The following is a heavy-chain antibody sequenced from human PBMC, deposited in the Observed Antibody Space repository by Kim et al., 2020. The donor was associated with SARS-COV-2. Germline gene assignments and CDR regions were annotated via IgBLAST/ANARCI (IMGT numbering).Heavy chain of an antibody. D-gene: IGHD3-3*01. CDR1: GFTFSSYE. Sequence: GGSLRLSCAASGFTFSSYEMNWVRQAPGKGLEWVSYISSSGSTIYYADSVKGRFTISRDNAKNSLYLQMNSLRAEDTAVYYCARDSRYYDFWSGRWATQDYYYGMDVWGQGTTVTVSS. J-gene: IGHJ6*02. CDR3: ARDSRYYDFWSGRWATQDYYYGMDV. CDR2: ISSSGSTI. V-gene: IGHV3-48*03.